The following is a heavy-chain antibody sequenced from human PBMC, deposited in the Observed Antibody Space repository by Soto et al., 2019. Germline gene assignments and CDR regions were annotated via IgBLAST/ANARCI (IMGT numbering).Heavy chain of an antibody. Sequence: GGSLRLSCTASGFTFGIFALSWVRQAPGKGLEWLSVIGGSGVIINYADSVKGRFTISRDNSKNTLYLQMNSLRVEDTAVYYCAGRGLAAVFTWGQGTLVTVSS. CDR3: AGRGLAAVFT. CDR2: IGGSGVII. J-gene: IGHJ5*02. V-gene: IGHV3-23*01. CDR1: GFTFGIFA. D-gene: IGHD6-13*01.